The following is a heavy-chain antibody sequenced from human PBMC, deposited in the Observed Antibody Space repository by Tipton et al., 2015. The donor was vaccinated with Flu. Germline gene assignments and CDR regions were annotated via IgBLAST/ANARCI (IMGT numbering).Heavy chain of an antibody. CDR3: AKWSSSWWSFDY. CDR1: GGSISSFY. J-gene: IGHJ4*02. D-gene: IGHD6-13*01. Sequence: PGLVKPSETLSLTCTVSGGSISSFYWNWIRQPPGKGLEWIGYIYYSGKSNYNPSLKSRVTMSVDTSKNQVSLNLSSVTAADTAVYYCAKWSSSWWSFDYWGQGALVTVSS. CDR2: IYYSGKS. V-gene: IGHV4-59*01.